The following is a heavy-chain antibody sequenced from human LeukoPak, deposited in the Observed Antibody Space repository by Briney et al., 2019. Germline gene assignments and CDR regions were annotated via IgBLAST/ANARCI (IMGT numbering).Heavy chain of an antibody. D-gene: IGHD3-10*01. CDR1: GFTLGNYA. Sequence: GGSLRLSCAASGFTLGNYAMSWVRQARGKGREWVSPISGNGYNTYYADSVKGRFTISSESSGNTLYLQMHSLRAEDTAVYYCAKGVRLWFAFYFDYWGQGTLVTVSS. V-gene: IGHV3-23*01. CDR3: AKGVRLWFAFYFDY. CDR2: ISGNGYNT. J-gene: IGHJ4*02.